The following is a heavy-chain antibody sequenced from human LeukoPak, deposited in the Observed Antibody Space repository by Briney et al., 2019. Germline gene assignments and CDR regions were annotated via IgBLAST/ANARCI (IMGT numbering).Heavy chain of an antibody. J-gene: IGHJ5*02. CDR2: IYYSGNT. Sequence: PSETLSLTCTVSGVSISSSNSYWGWIRQPPGKGLEWIGSIYYSGNTYYNAPLKSQVSISIDTSKNQFSLKLSSVTAADTAVYYCARAQGYYDSSGYRNWFDPWGQGTLVTVSS. CDR1: GVSISSSNSY. D-gene: IGHD3-22*01. V-gene: IGHV4-39*07. CDR3: ARAQGYYDSSGYRNWFDP.